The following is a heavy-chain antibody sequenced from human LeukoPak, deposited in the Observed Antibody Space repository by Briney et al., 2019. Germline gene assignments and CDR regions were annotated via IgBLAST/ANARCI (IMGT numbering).Heavy chain of an antibody. CDR3: AKFLPTHIVVANYYFDY. CDR2: ISGSGGST. Sequence: GGSLRLSXAASGFTFRSYAMSWVRQAPGKGLEWVSAISGSGGSTYYADSVKGRFTISRDNSKNTLYLQMNSLRAEDTAVYYCAKFLPTHIVVANYYFDYWGQGTLVTVSS. V-gene: IGHV3-23*01. J-gene: IGHJ4*02. CDR1: GFTFRSYA. D-gene: IGHD2-21*01.